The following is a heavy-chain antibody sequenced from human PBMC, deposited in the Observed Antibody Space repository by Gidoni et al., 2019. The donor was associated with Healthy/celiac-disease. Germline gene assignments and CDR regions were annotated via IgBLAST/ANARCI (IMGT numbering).Heavy chain of an antibody. J-gene: IGHJ3*02. CDR2: ISGSGGST. CDR3: AKEGHGGNDAFDI. D-gene: IGHD2-15*01. Sequence: EVQLLESGGGLLQPGGSLRLSCAASGFTFSSYAMSWVRQAPGKGLEWVSAISGSGGSTYYADSVKGRFTIARDNSKNTLYLQMNSLSAEDTAVYYCAKEGHGGNDAFDIWGQGTMVTVSS. CDR1: GFTFSSYA. V-gene: IGHV3-23*01.